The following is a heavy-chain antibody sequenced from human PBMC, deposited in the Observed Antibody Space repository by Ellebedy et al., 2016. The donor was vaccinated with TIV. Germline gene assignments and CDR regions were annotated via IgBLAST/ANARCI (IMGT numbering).Heavy chain of an antibody. Sequence: GESLKISXAASGFTFSSYAMSWVRQAPGKGLEWVSAISGSGGSTYYADSVKGRFTISRDNSKNTLYLQMNSLRAEDTAVYYCAKDHDYGDYVGFDYWGQGTLVTVSS. V-gene: IGHV3-23*01. D-gene: IGHD4-17*01. J-gene: IGHJ4*02. CDR1: GFTFSSYA. CDR2: ISGSGGST. CDR3: AKDHDYGDYVGFDY.